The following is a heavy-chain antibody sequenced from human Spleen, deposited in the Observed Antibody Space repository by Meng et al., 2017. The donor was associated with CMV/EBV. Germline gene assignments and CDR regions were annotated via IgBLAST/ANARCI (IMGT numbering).Heavy chain of an antibody. D-gene: IGHD2-2*01. CDR3: ARVEEGYCSSTSCYPFDY. J-gene: IGHJ4*02. Sequence: GSLRLPCTVSGGSISSSSYYWGWIRQPPGKGLEWIGSIYYSGSTYYNPSLKSRVTISVDTSKNQFSLKLSSVTAADTAVYYCARVEEGYCSSTSCYPFDYWGQGTLVTVSS. V-gene: IGHV4-39*07. CDR1: GGSISSSSYY. CDR2: IYYSGST.